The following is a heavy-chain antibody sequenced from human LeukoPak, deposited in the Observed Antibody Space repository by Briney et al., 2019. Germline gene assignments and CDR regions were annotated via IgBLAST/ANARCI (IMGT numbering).Heavy chain of an antibody. J-gene: IGHJ5*02. V-gene: IGHV3-74*01. Sequence: PGGPLDLSCAASGFPFSSYWMHWVRQAPGKGLEWVSRINEDGSIITYADPVKGRLTISRDNAKNTLFLQMNSRRADDTAVYFCAVSNGGYGPWGQGALVTVSS. CDR1: GFPFSSYW. CDR2: INEDGSII. D-gene: IGHD5-12*01. CDR3: AVSNGGYGP.